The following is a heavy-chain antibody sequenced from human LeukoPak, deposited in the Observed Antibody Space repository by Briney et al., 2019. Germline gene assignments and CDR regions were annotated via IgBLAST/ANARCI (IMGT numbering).Heavy chain of an antibody. Sequence: QPGGSLRLSCAASGFTFSTYWMHWVRQAPGKGLVWVSRISSDGSITSYADSVKGRFTISRDNAKNTLYLQMNSLRAEDTAVYYCAKDPERFGELPQAFDYWGQGTLVTVSS. CDR3: AKDPERFGELPQAFDY. CDR1: GFTFSTYW. V-gene: IGHV3-74*01. D-gene: IGHD3-10*01. J-gene: IGHJ4*02. CDR2: ISSDGSIT.